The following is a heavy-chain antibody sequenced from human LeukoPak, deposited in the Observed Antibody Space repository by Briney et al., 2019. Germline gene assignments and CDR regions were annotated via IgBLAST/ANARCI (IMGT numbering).Heavy chain of an antibody. CDR3: AREGYCSGGTCYSTMNWFDP. CDR1: GFTFTNYG. V-gene: IGHV1-18*01. CDR2: ISAYNDNT. D-gene: IGHD2-15*01. Sequence: ASVKVSCKASGFTFTNYGLTWVRQAPGQGLEWMGWISAYNDNTNYAQKLQGRVTLTTDTSTSTAYMELRSLRSDDTAVYYCAREGYCSGGTCYSTMNWFDPWGQGTLVTVSS. J-gene: IGHJ5*02.